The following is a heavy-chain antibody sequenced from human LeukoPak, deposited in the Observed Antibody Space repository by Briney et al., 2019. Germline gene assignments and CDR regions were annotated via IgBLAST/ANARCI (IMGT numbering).Heavy chain of an antibody. Sequence: SETLSLTCTVSGGSISSYYWSWIRQPPGKGLEWIGYIYYSGSTNYNPSLKSRVTMSVDTSKNQFSLKLSSVTAADTAVYYCARFGSGYDADYWGQGTLVTVSS. CDR1: GGSISSYY. D-gene: IGHD5-12*01. V-gene: IGHV4-59*12. J-gene: IGHJ4*02. CDR2: IYYSGST. CDR3: ARFGSGYDADY.